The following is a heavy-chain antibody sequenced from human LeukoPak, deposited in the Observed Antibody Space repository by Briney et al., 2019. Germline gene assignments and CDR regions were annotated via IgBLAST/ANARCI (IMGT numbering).Heavy chain of an antibody. Sequence: GGSLRLSCAASGFTFSSYSMNWVRQAPGEGLEWVSSISSSSSYIYYADSVKGRFTISRDNAKNSLYLQMNSLRAEDTAVYYCARVLLWFGESYYGMDVWGKGTTVTVSS. CDR2: ISSSSSYI. J-gene: IGHJ6*04. D-gene: IGHD3-10*01. V-gene: IGHV3-21*01. CDR1: GFTFSSYS. CDR3: ARVLLWFGESYYGMDV.